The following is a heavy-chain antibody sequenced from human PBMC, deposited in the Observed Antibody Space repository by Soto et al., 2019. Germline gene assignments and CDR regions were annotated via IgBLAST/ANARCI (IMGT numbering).Heavy chain of an antibody. CDR2: IYYSGST. CDR1: GGSISSGGYY. Sequence: SETLSLTCTVSGGSISSGGYYWSWIRQHPGKGLEWIGYIYYSGSTYYNPSLKSRVTISVDTSKNQFSLKLSSVTAADTAVYYCAREDIVATGYYFDYWGQGTLVTVSS. J-gene: IGHJ4*02. CDR3: AREDIVATGYYFDY. D-gene: IGHD5-12*01. V-gene: IGHV4-31*03.